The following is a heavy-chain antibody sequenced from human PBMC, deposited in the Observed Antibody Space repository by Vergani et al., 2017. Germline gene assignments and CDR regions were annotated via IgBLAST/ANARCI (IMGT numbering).Heavy chain of an antibody. CDR1: GGTFSSYA. V-gene: IGHV1-69*04. Sequence: QVQLVQSGAEVKKPGSSVKVSCKASGGTFSSYAISWVRQAPGQGLEWMGRIIPILGIANYAQKFQGRVTITADKSTSTAYMELSSLRSEDTAVYYCARPNYGDYAEEGDYYYYMDVWGKGP. CDR3: ARPNYGDYAEEGDYYYYMDV. CDR2: IIPILGIA. J-gene: IGHJ6*03. D-gene: IGHD4-17*01.